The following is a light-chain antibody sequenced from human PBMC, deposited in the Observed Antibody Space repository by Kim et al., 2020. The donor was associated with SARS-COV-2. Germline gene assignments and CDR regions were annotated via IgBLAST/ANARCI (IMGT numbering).Light chain of an antibody. CDR1: QSLLHSDGNTY. CDR3: MQGTHWPPIT. Sequence: DVVMTQSPLSLPVTLGQPASISCRSSQSLLHSDGNTYLNWFQQRPGQSPRRLIYKVSNRDSGVPDRFSGSGSGTDFTLKISRVEVEDVGVYYCMQGTHWPPITFGQGTRLEIK. V-gene: IGKV2-30*02. J-gene: IGKJ5*01. CDR2: KVS.